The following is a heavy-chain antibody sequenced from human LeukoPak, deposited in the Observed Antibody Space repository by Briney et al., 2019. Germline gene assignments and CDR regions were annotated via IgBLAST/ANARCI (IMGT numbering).Heavy chain of an antibody. V-gene: IGHV4-4*09. J-gene: IGHJ4*02. CDR3: ARHNDYSNEIGY. D-gene: IGHD4-11*01. Sequence: PSETLSLTCTVSGGSISSYYWSWIRQPPGKGLEWIGYIYTSGSTNYNPSLKSRVTISVDTSKNQFSLKLSSVTAADTAVYYCARHNDYSNEIGYWGQGTLVTVSS. CDR2: IYTSGST. CDR1: GGSISSYY.